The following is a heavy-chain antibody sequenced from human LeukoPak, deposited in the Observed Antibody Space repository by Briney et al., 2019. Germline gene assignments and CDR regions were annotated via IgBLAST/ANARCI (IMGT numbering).Heavy chain of an antibody. Sequence: SETLSLTCTVSGGSISSYYWSWIRQPPGKGLEWLGYTYYSGSTKYNPSLKSRVTISVDTSKNQFSLNLSSVTAADTAVYYCARGLRGYYSDYWGQGTLVTVSS. CDR2: TYYSGST. CDR3: ARGLRGYYSDY. J-gene: IGHJ4*02. V-gene: IGHV4-59*01. CDR1: GGSISSYY. D-gene: IGHD3-22*01.